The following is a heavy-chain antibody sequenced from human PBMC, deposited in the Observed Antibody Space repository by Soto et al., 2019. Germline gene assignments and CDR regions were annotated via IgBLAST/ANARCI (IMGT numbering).Heavy chain of an antibody. CDR2: ISGSGGST. CDR3: AKSIAARPGIFDY. CDR1: GFTFSSYA. Sequence: GGSLSLSCAASGFTFSSYAMSWVRQAPGKGLEWVSAISGSGGSTYYADSVKGRFTISRDNSKNTLYLQMNSLRAEDTAVYYCAKSIAARPGIFDYWGQGTLVTVSS. V-gene: IGHV3-23*01. D-gene: IGHD6-6*01. J-gene: IGHJ4*02.